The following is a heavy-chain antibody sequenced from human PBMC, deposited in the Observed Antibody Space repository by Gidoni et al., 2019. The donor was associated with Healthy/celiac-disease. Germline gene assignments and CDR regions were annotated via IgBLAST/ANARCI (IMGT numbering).Heavy chain of an antibody. D-gene: IGHD3-3*01. J-gene: IGHJ6*02. CDR1: GGTFSSYA. CDR3: AGNPNRFLEWLLSRGQQYGMDV. CDR2: IIPIFGTA. Sequence: QVQLVQSGAEVKKPGSSVKVSCKASGGTFSSYAISWVRQAPGQGLEWMGGIIPIFGTANYAQKFQGRVTITADKSTSTAYMELSSLRSEDTAVYYCAGNPNRFLEWLLSRGQQYGMDVWGQGTTVTVSS. V-gene: IGHV1-69*06.